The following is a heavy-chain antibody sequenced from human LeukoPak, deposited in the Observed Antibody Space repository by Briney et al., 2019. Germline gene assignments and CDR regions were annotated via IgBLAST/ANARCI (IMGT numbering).Heavy chain of an antibody. Sequence: SETLSLTCTVSGGSISSDNYYWSWIRQPAGKGLEWIGRIYASGSTNYNPSLKSRITKSVDTSKSQFSLKLSSVTAADTAMYYCARDFDSPLAFDIWGQGTMVTVSS. V-gene: IGHV4-61*02. CDR3: ARDFDSPLAFDI. CDR2: IYASGST. D-gene: IGHD3-9*01. J-gene: IGHJ3*02. CDR1: GGSISSDNYY.